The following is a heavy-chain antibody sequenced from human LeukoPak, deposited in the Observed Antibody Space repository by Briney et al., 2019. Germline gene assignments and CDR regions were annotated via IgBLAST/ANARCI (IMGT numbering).Heavy chain of an antibody. CDR1: GYTFTSFG. J-gene: IGHJ4*02. CDR2: ISPYNDNT. Sequence: ASVKVSCKASGYTFTSFGISWVRQVPGQGFEWMGWISPYNDNTNYAQKLQGRVTVTADKSTSTAYMELSSLRSEDTAVYYCARVWVGHCSSTSCYYFDYWGQGTLVTVSS. CDR3: ARVWVGHCSSTSCYYFDY. D-gene: IGHD2-2*01. V-gene: IGHV1-18*01.